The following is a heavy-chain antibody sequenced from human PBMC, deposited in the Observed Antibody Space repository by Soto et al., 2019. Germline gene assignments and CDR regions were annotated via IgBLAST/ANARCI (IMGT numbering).Heavy chain of an antibody. V-gene: IGHV3-33*01. CDR1: GFTSSSYG. CDR2: IWYDGSNK. J-gene: IGHJ4*02. Sequence: PGGSLRLSCAASGFTSSSYGMHWVRQAPGKGLEWVAVIWYDGSNKYYADSVKGRFTISRDNSKNTLYLQMNSLRAEDTAVYYCARGQLAARPFKNPDYWGQGTLVTVSS. CDR3: ARGQLAARPFKNPDY. D-gene: IGHD6-6*01.